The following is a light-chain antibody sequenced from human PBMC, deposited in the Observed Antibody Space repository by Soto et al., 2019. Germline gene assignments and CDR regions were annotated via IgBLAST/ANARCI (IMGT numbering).Light chain of an antibody. J-gene: IGKJ4*01. Sequence: NELTQSPSSLSASVGDRVTITCQASHDIRNDLNWYQQKSGKAPKLLIHAASTLEAGVPSRFSGSGSGTDFTFTISGPQPEDVATYYCQQYDTLPLTFGGGTKVEI. CDR2: AAS. CDR3: QQYDTLPLT. V-gene: IGKV1-33*01. CDR1: HDIRND.